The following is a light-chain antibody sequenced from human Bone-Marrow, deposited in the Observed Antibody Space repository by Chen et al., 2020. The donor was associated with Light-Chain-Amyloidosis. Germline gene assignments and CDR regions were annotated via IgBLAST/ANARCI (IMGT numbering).Light chain of an antibody. CDR1: NIGSTS. J-gene: IGLJ3*02. V-gene: IGLV3-21*02. Sequence: SYVLTQPSSVSVALGQTATIACGGNNIGSTSLHWYQQTPGQAPLLVVYDDSDRPSGIPERWSGSNSGNAATLAISRVEAGDEADYYCQVWDRSSDRPVFGGGTKLTVL. CDR2: DDS. CDR3: QVWDRSSDRPV.